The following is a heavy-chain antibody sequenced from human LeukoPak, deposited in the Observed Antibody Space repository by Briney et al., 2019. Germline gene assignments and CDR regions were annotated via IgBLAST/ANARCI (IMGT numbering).Heavy chain of an antibody. CDR3: ARGRPYYFDY. CDR1: GFTFSSYS. Sequence: GGSLRLSCAASGFTFSSYSMNWVRRAPGKGLEWVSYISRSSSTIFYADSVKGRFTISRDNAKNSLYLQMNSLRAEDTAVYYCARGRPYYFDYWGQGTLVTVSS. J-gene: IGHJ4*02. V-gene: IGHV3-48*01. CDR2: ISRSSSTI.